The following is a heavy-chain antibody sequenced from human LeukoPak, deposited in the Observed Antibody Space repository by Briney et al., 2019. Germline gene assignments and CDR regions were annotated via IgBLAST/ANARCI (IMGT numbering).Heavy chain of an antibody. V-gene: IGHV1-69*04. D-gene: IGHD1-7*01. Sequence: GASVKVSCKASGGTFSSYAISWVRQAPGQGLEWMGRIIPILGIANYAQKFQGRVTMTRDTSTSTVYMELSSLRSEDTAVYYCARRTMLGNWFDPWGQGTLVTVSS. CDR2: IIPILGIA. CDR3: ARRTMLGNWFDP. CDR1: GGTFSSYA. J-gene: IGHJ5*02.